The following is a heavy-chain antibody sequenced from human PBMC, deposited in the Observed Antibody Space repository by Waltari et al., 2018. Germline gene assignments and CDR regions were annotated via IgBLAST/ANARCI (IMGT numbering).Heavy chain of an antibody. V-gene: IGHV3-11*01. Sequence: QVQLVESGGRFVKPGACMRLSCSASGFTFCVFYLTCIRQVPGRGLEWVAYRSRTREIIYYADSVRGRFTISRDNARKSLYLDMNSLRAEDTAVYYCARAGFDHQSSGYGMDVWGQGTTVTVSS. CDR2: RSRTREII. J-gene: IGHJ6*02. CDR3: ARAGFDHQSSGYGMDV. D-gene: IGHD3-22*01. CDR1: GFTFCVFY.